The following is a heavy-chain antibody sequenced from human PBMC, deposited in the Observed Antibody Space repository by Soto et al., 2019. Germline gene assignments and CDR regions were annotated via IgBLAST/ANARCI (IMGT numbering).Heavy chain of an antibody. V-gene: IGHV3-30-3*01. Sequence: PGGSLRLSCAASGFTFSSYAMHWFRQAPGKGLEWVAVISYDGSNKYYADSVKGRFTISRDNSKSTLYLQMNSLRAEDTAVYYCARDKGIGQLDYWGQGTLVTVSS. J-gene: IGHJ4*02. CDR2: ISYDGSNK. CDR3: ARDKGIGQLDY. CDR1: GFTFSSYA.